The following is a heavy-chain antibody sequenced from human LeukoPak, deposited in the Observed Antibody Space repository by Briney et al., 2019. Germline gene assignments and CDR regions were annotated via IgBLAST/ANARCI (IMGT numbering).Heavy chain of an antibody. CDR1: GYTFTSYY. CDR2: INPNSGGT. V-gene: IGHV1-2*02. CDR3: ARHPEFLRDFDY. D-gene: IGHD1-14*01. Sequence: ASVKVSCKASGYTFTSYYMHWVRQAPGQGLEWMGWINPNSGGTNYAQKFQGRVTMTRDTSISTAYMELSRLRSDDTAVYYCARHPEFLRDFDYWGQGTLVTVSS. J-gene: IGHJ4*02.